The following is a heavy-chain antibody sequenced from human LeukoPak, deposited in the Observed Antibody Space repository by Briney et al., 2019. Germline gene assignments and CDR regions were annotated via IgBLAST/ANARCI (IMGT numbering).Heavy chain of an antibody. D-gene: IGHD6-19*01. CDR1: GFTFSSYA. CDR2: ISYDGSNK. Sequence: GRSLRLSCAASGFTFSSYAMHWVRQAPGKGLEWVAVISYDGSNKYYADSVKGRFTISRDNSKNTLYLQMNSLRAEDTAVYYCARGKVVAGTPGQNSWDYWGQGTLVTVSS. V-gene: IGHV3-30-3*01. CDR3: ARGKVVAGTPGQNSWDY. J-gene: IGHJ4*02.